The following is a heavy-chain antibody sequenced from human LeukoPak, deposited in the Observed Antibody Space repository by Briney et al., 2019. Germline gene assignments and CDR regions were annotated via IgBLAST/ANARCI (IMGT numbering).Heavy chain of an antibody. CDR3: ARELSGTTSYYFDY. CDR1: GFTFSSYE. Sequence: GGSLRLSCAASGFTFSSYEMNWVRQAPGKGLEWVSYISTSGNTRYYADSVKGRFTISRDNAKNSLYLQMNSLGVEDTAVYYCARELSGTTSYYFDYWGQGTLLTVSS. CDR2: ISTSGNTR. V-gene: IGHV3-48*03. J-gene: IGHJ4*02. D-gene: IGHD1-7*01.